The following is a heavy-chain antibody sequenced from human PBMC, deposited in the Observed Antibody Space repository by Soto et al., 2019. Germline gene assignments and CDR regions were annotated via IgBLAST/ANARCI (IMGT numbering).Heavy chain of an antibody. CDR1: GGTFSNYA. CDR2: IITIFGTA. D-gene: IGHD1-20*01. V-gene: IGHV1-69*12. Sequence: VQLVQSGAEVKKPGSSVKVSCKASGGTFSNYAISWVRQAPGQGLEWMGGIITIFGTANYAQKFQGRVTITADESTSTAYMELSSLISEDTAVYYCASSKYNWNSRDAFDIWGQGTMVTVSS. J-gene: IGHJ3*02. CDR3: ASSKYNWNSRDAFDI.